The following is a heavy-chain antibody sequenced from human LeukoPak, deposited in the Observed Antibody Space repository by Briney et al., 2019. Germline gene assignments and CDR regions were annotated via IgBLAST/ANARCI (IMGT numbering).Heavy chain of an antibody. Sequence: GESLKISCKGSGYSFTSYWIGWVRQMPGKGLEWMGIIYPGDSDTRYSPSFQGQVTISADKPISTAYLQRSSLKASDTAMYYCAITGRYFDWLDAFDIWGQGTMVTVSS. CDR1: GYSFTSYW. CDR3: AITGRYFDWLDAFDI. J-gene: IGHJ3*02. V-gene: IGHV5-51*04. CDR2: IYPGDSDT. D-gene: IGHD3-9*01.